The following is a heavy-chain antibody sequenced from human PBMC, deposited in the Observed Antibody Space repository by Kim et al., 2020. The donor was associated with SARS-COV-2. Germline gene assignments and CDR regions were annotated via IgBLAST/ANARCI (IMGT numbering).Heavy chain of an antibody. CDR1: GGSISSYY. CDR2: IYYSGST. D-gene: IGHD6-19*01. J-gene: IGHJ5*02. CDR3: ARDRGIAVGKKGWFDP. V-gene: IGHV4-59*13. Sequence: SETLSLTCTVSGGSISSYYWSWIRQPPGKGLEWIGYIYYSGSTNYNPSLKSRVTISVDTSKNQFSLKLSSVTAADTAVYYCARDRGIAVGKKGWFDPWGQGTLVTVSS.